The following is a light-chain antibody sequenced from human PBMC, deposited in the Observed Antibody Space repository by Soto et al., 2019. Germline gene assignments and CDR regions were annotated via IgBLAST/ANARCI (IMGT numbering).Light chain of an antibody. CDR2: DAS. CDR1: LNVNSY. V-gene: IGKV3-11*01. CDR3: QQRQYWPPIT. Sequence: ALTQSPATLSLSPGERATLSCRASLNVNSYLAWYQQKPGQAPRLLIYDASNRAAGIPARLSGSGSGTDFTLTISSLEPEEFAIYYCQQRQYWPPITFGQGTRMEIK. J-gene: IGKJ5*01.